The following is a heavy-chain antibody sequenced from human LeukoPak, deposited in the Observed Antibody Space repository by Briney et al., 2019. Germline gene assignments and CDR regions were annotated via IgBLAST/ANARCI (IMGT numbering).Heavy chain of an antibody. Sequence: SETLSLTCTVSGGSISSSSYYWGWIRQPPGKGLEWIRSVYYTGASYYNPSLKSRVTISMDTSKKHFSLKLTSVTAADTAVYYCARGAPPQNWGQGTLVTVSS. CDR2: VYYTGAS. J-gene: IGHJ4*02. V-gene: IGHV4-39*07. CDR1: GGSISSSSYY. CDR3: ARGAPPQN.